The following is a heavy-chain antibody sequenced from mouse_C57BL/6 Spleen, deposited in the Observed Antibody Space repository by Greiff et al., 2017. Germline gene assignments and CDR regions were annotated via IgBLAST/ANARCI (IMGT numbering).Heavy chain of an antibody. CDR2: IHPNSGST. CDR3: ARYGIPLYDYDDY. D-gene: IGHD2-4*01. J-gene: IGHJ2*01. Sequence: QVQLQQPGAELVKPGASVKLSCKASGYTFTSYWMHWVKQRPGQGLEWIGMIHPNSGSTNYNEKFKSKATLTVDKSSSTAYMQLSSLTSEDSAVYYCARYGIPLYDYDDYWGQGTTLTVSS. V-gene: IGHV1-64*01. CDR1: GYTFTSYW.